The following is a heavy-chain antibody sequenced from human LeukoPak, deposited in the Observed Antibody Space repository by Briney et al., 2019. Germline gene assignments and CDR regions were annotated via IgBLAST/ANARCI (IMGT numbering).Heavy chain of an antibody. D-gene: IGHD3-10*01. CDR3: ARMWRAMVRGVNPPGDY. CDR1: GGSFSGYY. V-gene: IGHV4-34*01. Sequence: SETLSLTCAVYGGSFSGYYWSWIRQPPGKGLEWIGEINNSGSTNYNPSLKSRVTISVDTSKNQFSLKLSSVTAADTAVYYCARMWRAMVRGVNPPGDYWGQGTLVTVSS. J-gene: IGHJ4*02. CDR2: INNSGST.